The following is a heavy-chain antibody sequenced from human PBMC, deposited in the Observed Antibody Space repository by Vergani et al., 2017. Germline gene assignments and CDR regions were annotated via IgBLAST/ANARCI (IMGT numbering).Heavy chain of an antibody. J-gene: IGHJ5*02. Sequence: QVQLVQSGAEVKKPGSSVKVSCKASGGTFSSYTISWVRQAPGQGLEWMGRIIPILGIANYAQKSQGRVTITADKSTSTAYMELSSLRSEDTAVYYCALAGPSGGWFDPWGQGTLVTVSS. CDR2: IIPILGIA. V-gene: IGHV1-69*02. D-gene: IGHD1-26*01. CDR1: GGTFSSYT. CDR3: ALAGPSGGWFDP.